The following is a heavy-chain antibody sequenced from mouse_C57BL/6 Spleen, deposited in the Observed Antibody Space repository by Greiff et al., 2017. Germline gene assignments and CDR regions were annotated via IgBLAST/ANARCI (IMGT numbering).Heavy chain of an antibody. Sequence: QVQLKQSGPELVKPGASVKISCKASGYAFSSSWMNWVKQRPGKGLEWIGRIYPGDGDTNYNGKFKGKATLTADKSSSTAYMQLSSLTSEDSAVYFCAHYGSSYWYFDVWGTGTTVTVSS. V-gene: IGHV1-82*01. J-gene: IGHJ1*03. CDR2: IYPGDGDT. CDR1: GYAFSSSW. D-gene: IGHD1-1*01. CDR3: AHYGSSYWYFDV.